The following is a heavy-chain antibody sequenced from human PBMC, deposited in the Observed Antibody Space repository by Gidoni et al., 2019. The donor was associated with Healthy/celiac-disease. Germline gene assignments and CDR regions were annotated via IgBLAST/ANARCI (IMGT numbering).Heavy chain of an antibody. CDR1: GYTFTSYA. J-gene: IGHJ4*02. CDR2: INAGNGNT. V-gene: IGHV1-3*01. D-gene: IGHD6-13*01. Sequence: QVQLVQSGAEVKKPGASVKVSCKASGYTFTSYAMHWVRQAPGQRLEWMGWINAGNGNTKYSQKFQGRVTITRDTSASTAYMELSSLRSEDTAVYYCARASSSWYKYFDYWGQGTLVTVSS. CDR3: ARASSSWYKYFDY.